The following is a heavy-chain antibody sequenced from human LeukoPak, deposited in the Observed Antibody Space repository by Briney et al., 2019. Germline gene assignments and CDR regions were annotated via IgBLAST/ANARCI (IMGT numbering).Heavy chain of an antibody. CDR1: GFTFSSYG. J-gene: IGHJ4*02. CDR2: ISHDGSNN. V-gene: IGHV3-30*18. Sequence: GGSLRLSCAASGFTFSSYGMHWVRQAPGKGLEWVVVISHDGSNNNYADSVKGRFTISRDNSKNTLYLQMNSLRPEDTAVYYCAKVRVGTAHFDYWGQGTLVTVSS. CDR3: AKVRVGTAHFDY. D-gene: IGHD2-15*01.